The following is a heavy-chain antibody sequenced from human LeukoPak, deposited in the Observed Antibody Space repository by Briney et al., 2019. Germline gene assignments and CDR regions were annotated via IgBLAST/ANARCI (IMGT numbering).Heavy chain of an antibody. Sequence: PGGSLRLSCAASGFAFSSYPMTWVRQAPGKGLEWVSSISMSSTYIYYADSVKGRFTISRDNAKNSLYLQMNSLRAEDTAVYYCAREFRAAAGKSFDYWGQGTLVTVSS. D-gene: IGHD6-13*01. CDR2: ISMSSTYI. CDR1: GFAFSSYP. V-gene: IGHV3-21*01. J-gene: IGHJ4*02. CDR3: AREFRAAAGKSFDY.